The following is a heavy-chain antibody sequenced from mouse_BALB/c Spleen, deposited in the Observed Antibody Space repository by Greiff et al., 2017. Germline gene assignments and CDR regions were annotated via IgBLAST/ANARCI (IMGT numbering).Heavy chain of an antibody. Sequence: DVKLVESGGGLVKPGGSLKLSCAASGFTFSSYAMSWVRQTPEKRLEWVASISSGGSTYYPDSVKGRFTISRDNARNILYLQMSSLRSEDTAMYYCAREGLWRFAYWGQGTLVTVSA. CDR1: GFTFSSYA. J-gene: IGHJ3*01. V-gene: IGHV5-6-5*01. CDR2: ISSGGST. CDR3: AREGLWRFAY. D-gene: IGHD3-3*01.